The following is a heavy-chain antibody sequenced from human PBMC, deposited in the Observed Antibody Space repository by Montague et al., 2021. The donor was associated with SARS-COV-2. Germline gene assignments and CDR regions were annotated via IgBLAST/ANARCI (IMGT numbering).Heavy chain of an antibody. Sequence: SQTLSLTCTVSGASISTGIYYWSWIRQPAGKGLEWIGRIRTTGHTDYNSSLESRVFMSVDTSTNQFSLSLTSVTAADTAVYSCARFGSGTLEFDLWGQGTLVTVSS. CDR1: GASISTGIYY. CDR2: IRTTGHT. D-gene: IGHD1-26*01. CDR3: ARFGSGTLEFDL. V-gene: IGHV4-61*02. J-gene: IGHJ4*02.